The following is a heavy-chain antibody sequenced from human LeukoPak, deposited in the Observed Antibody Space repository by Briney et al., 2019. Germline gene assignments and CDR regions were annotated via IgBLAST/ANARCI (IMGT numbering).Heavy chain of an antibody. J-gene: IGHJ4*02. D-gene: IGHD1-26*01. Sequence: GGSLRLSCAASGFTFSSYAMSWVRQAPGKGLEWVSAISGSGGSTYYADYVKGRFTISRDNSKNTLYLQMNSLRAEDTAVYYCAKVFSIVGATTFDYWGQGTLVTVSS. CDR3: AKVFSIVGATTFDY. CDR2: ISGSGGST. CDR1: GFTFSSYA. V-gene: IGHV3-23*01.